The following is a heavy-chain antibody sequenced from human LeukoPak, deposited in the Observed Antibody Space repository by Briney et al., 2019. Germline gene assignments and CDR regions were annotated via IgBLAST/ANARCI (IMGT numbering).Heavy chain of an antibody. CDR2: IYSSGST. CDR1: GASINNYY. CDR3: ARGRALYGSTGYYY. D-gene: IGHD3-22*01. V-gene: IGHV4-59*01. J-gene: IGHJ4*02. Sequence: PSETLSLTCTVSGASINNYYWIWIRQPPGKGLEWIGYIYSSGSTNYNPSLKSRVTISVDTSKNQFSLHLCSVTAADTAVYFCARGRALYGSTGYYYWGQGTLVTVSS.